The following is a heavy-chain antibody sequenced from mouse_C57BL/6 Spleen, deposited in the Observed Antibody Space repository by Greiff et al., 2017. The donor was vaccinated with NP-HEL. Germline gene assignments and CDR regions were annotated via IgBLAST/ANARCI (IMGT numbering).Heavy chain of an antibody. CDR3: ARDPDNYGSSPYAMDY. CDR2: ILPGSGST. Sequence: QVQLQQPGAELVKPGASVKLSCKATGYTFTGYWIEWVKQRPGHGLEWIGEILPGSGSTNYNEKFKGKATFTADTSSNTAYMQLSSLTTEDSAIYYGARDPDNYGSSPYAMDYWGQGTSVTVSS. V-gene: IGHV1-9*01. J-gene: IGHJ4*01. CDR1: GYTFTGYW. D-gene: IGHD1-1*01.